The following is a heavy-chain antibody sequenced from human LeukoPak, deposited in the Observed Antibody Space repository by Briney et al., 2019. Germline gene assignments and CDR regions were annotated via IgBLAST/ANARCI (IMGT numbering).Heavy chain of an antibody. CDR1: GGSISSSSYY. CDR3: ARSIAAAGCFDY. CDR2: LYYSGTT. Sequence: SETLSLTCTVSGGSISSSSYYWGWLRQPPEKGLEWVGSLYYSGTTYYNPSLKSRVTISVDTSKNQFPLKLSSVTAADTAVYYCARSIAAAGCFDYWGQGTLVTVSS. V-gene: IGHV4-39*01. J-gene: IGHJ4*02. D-gene: IGHD6-13*01.